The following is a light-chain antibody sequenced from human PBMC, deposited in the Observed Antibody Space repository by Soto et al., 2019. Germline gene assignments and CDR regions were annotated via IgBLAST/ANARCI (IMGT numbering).Light chain of an antibody. J-gene: IGKJ4*01. Sequence: EIVLTQSPGTLSLSPGERATLSCRASQSVSSSYLAWYQQKPGQAPRLLIYGASSRATGIPDRFSGSGSGTDFTLTISRLEPEDFAVYYCQQYGSSPQSTFGGGTKVDNK. V-gene: IGKV3-20*01. CDR3: QQYGSSPQST. CDR2: GAS. CDR1: QSVSSSY.